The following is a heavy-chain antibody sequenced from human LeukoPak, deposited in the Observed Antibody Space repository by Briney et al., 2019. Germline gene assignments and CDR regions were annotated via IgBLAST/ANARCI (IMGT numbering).Heavy chain of an antibody. CDR2: ISSSSSTI. D-gene: IGHD1-26*01. J-gene: IGHJ4*02. CDR3: TLYSGSYYRTVDY. V-gene: IGHV3-48*01. CDR1: GFTFSSHS. Sequence: GGSLRLSCAASGFTFSSHSMNWVRQAPGKGLEWVSYISSSSSTIYYADSVKGRFTISRDNAKNSLYLQMNSLKTEDTAVYYCTLYSGSYYRTVDYWGQGTLVTVSS.